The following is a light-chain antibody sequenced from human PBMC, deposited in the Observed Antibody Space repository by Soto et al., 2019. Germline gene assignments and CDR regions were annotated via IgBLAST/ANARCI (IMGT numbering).Light chain of an antibody. J-gene: IGKJ1*01. Sequence: DIQMTQSPSTLSGSVGDRVTITCRASQTISSWLAWYQQKPGKAPKLLIYKASTLISGVPSRFSGSGSGTEFTLTISSLQPDDFATYYYQHYNSYSETFGQGTKMELK. V-gene: IGKV1-5*03. CDR2: KAS. CDR1: QTISSW. CDR3: QHYNSYSET.